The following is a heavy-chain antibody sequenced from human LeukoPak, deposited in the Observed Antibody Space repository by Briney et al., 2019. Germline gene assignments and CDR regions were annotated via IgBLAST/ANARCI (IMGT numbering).Heavy chain of an antibody. V-gene: IGHV3-21*04. Sequence: GGSLRLSCAASGFIFSSYSMNWVRQAPGKGLEWVSSISSSSSYIYYADSVKGRFTISRDKSKNSLYLQMNSLRVEDTAIYYCAKSIVNSGTYIPFDYWGQGTLVTVSS. J-gene: IGHJ4*02. CDR2: ISSSSSYI. CDR1: GFIFSSYS. CDR3: AKSIVNSGTYIPFDY. D-gene: IGHD1-26*01.